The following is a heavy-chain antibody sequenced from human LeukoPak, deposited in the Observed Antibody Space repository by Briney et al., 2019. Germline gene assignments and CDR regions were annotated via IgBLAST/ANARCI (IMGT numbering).Heavy chain of an antibody. Sequence: GGSLRLSCAAAGFTLSSYSMNSGRQAPGKGREWVSSISSSSSYIYYADSVEGRFTISRDNAKNPLYLQMNSLSAEDTAVYYCARVGGLWFGELLRIQFDYWGQGTLVTVSS. CDR2: ISSSSSYI. D-gene: IGHD3-10*01. CDR3: ARVGGLWFGELLRIQFDY. CDR1: GFTLSSYS. J-gene: IGHJ4*02. V-gene: IGHV3-21*01.